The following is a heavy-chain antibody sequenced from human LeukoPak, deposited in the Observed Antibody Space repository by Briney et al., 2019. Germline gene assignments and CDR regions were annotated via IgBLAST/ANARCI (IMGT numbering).Heavy chain of an antibody. J-gene: IGHJ4*02. CDR2: ISSSGRTT. Sequence: GGSLRLSCAASGFTFSSFEMNWVRQAPGKGLEWVSYISSSGRTTYYADSVKGRFTISRDNAKNSLYLQMNSLRVEDTAVYYCARDTILDYWGQGTLVTVSS. D-gene: IGHD2-21*01. CDR1: GFTFSSFE. CDR3: ARDTILDY. V-gene: IGHV3-48*03.